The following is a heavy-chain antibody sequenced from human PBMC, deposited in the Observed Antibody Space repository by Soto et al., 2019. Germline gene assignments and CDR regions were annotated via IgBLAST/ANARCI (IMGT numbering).Heavy chain of an antibody. J-gene: IGHJ5*02. CDR1: GGTFSSYA. V-gene: IGHV1-69*12. D-gene: IGHD3-22*01. Sequence: QVQLVQSGAEVKKPGSSVKVSCKASGGTFSSYAISWVRQAPGQGLEWMGGIIPIFGTANYAQKFQGRVTITADESTSTAYRELSSLRSEDTAVYYCARSAMIVVVIAYNWFDPWGQGTLVTVSS. CDR3: ARSAMIVVVIAYNWFDP. CDR2: IIPIFGTA.